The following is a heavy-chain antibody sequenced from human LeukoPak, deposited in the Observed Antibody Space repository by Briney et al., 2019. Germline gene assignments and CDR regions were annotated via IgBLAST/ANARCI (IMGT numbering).Heavy chain of an antibody. J-gene: IGHJ4*02. V-gene: IGHV4-59*01. Sequence: SETLSLTCTVSGGSISSYYWSWIRQPAGKGLEWIGYIYYSGSTNYSPSLKSRVTMSVDTSKTQFSLKLSSVTAADTAVYYCARLGHYYDSSGSIDYWGQGTLVTVSS. D-gene: IGHD3-22*01. CDR3: ARLGHYYDSSGSIDY. CDR2: IYYSGST. CDR1: GGSISSYY.